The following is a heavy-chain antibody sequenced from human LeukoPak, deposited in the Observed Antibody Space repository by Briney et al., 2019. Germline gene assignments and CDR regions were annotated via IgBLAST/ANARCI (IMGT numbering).Heavy chain of an antibody. V-gene: IGHV1-2*06. D-gene: IGHD6-19*01. J-gene: IGHJ4*02. CDR3: ARGRDSGWYLFDY. Sequence: ASVKVSCKASGYTFTGYYMHWVRQAPGQGLEWMGRINPNSGGTNYAQKFQGGVTMTRDTSISTAYMELSRLRSDDTAVYYCARGRDSGWYLFDYWGQGTLVTVSS. CDR2: INPNSGGT. CDR1: GYTFTGYY.